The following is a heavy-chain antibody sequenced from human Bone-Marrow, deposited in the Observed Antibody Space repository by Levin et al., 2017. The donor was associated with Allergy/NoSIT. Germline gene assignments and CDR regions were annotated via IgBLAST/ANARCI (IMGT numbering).Heavy chain of an antibody. V-gene: IGHV1-2*02. J-gene: IGHJ4*02. CDR2: INPKNGGT. Sequence: ALVKVSCKASGDAFTGYYMHWVRQAPGQGLEWMGWINPKNGGTNFAQEFQGRVTMTRDTSISTAYMELSTLRSDDTAVYYCARGDSTRWYSWGQGTLVTVSS. D-gene: IGHD2-2*01. CDR1: GDAFTGYY. CDR3: ARGDSTRWYS.